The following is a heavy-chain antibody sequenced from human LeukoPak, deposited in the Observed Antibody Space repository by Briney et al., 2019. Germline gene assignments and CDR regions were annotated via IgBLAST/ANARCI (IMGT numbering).Heavy chain of an antibody. V-gene: IGHV4-59*08. CDR1: GGSISSYY. D-gene: IGHD5-24*01. J-gene: IGHJ4*02. CDR3: ASSDGRMEY. CDR2: IYYSGSA. Sequence: SETLSLTCTVSGGSISSYYWNWIRQPPGKGLEWDGYIYYSGSASYNPSLKSRVTISVATSKTQFSLKLSSVTAADTAVYYCASSDGRMEYWGQGTLVTVSS.